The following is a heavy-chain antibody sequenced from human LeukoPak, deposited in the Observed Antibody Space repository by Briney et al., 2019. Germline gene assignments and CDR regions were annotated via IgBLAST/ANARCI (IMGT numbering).Heavy chain of an antibody. J-gene: IGHJ4*02. CDR1: GGSISSSSYY. CDR2: IYYNGDT. CDR3: ARDRASTRSGSYFDY. Sequence: PSETLSLTCTVSGGSISSSSYYWSWIRQPPRKNLEWIGYIYYNGDTHYNSSLESRVTISVDTSKNQFSLKLSSVTAADTAVYYCARDRASTRSGSYFDYWGQGTLVTVSS. D-gene: IGHD1-26*01. V-gene: IGHV4-30-4*08.